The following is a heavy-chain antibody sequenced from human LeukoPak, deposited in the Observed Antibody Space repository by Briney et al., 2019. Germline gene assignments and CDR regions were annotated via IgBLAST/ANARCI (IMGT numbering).Heavy chain of an antibody. J-gene: IGHJ4*02. Sequence: GGSLRLSCAASGFAFSDFYMFWIRQAPGKGLEWISYISNSGSTLYYADSVKGRFTISRDNDKNLLYLQMNSLRADDTAVYYCARDAWGSYDYWGQGTLVTVSS. D-gene: IGHD3-16*01. V-gene: IGHV3-11*01. CDR3: ARDAWGSYDY. CDR2: ISNSGSTL. CDR1: GFAFSDFY.